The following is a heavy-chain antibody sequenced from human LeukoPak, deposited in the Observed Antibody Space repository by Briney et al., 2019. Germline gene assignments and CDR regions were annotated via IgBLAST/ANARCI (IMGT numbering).Heavy chain of an antibody. CDR3: ARGSGYYYEGPFDY. Sequence: GGSLRLSCAASGFTFSSYIMNWVRQAPGKGLEWVSYISSSSSTIYNAGSVKGRFTISRDNAKNSLYLQMNSLRAEDTAVYYCARGSGYYYEGPFDYWGQGTLVTVSS. CDR2: ISSSSSTI. J-gene: IGHJ4*02. CDR1: GFTFSSYI. V-gene: IGHV3-48*01. D-gene: IGHD3-22*01.